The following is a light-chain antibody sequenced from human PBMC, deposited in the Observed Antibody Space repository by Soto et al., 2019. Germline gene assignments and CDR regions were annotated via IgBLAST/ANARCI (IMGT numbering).Light chain of an antibody. J-gene: IGLJ1*01. CDR1: SSNIGAGYD. CDR2: DDN. Sequence: QSVLTQPPSVSGAPGQRVTISCTGSSSNIGAGYDLHWYRQLPGTAPKLLIYDDNNRPSGVPDRFSGSKSGTSASLAISGLQAEDEAHYYCQSYDSSLSGYVFGTGTKVTV. V-gene: IGLV1-40*01. CDR3: QSYDSSLSGYV.